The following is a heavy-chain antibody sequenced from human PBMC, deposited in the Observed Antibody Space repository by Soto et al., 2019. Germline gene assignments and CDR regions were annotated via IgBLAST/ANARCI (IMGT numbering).Heavy chain of an antibody. Sequence: PGGSLRLSCAASGFTFSSYAMSWVRQAPGKGLEWVSAISGSGGSTYYADSVKGRFTISRDNSKNTLYLQMNSLRAEDTAVYYCAQDPRSIPLSSSDRFDYWGQGTLVTVS. V-gene: IGHV3-23*01. CDR1: GFTFSSYA. CDR2: ISGSGGST. D-gene: IGHD6-6*01. J-gene: IGHJ4*02. CDR3: AQDPRSIPLSSSDRFDY.